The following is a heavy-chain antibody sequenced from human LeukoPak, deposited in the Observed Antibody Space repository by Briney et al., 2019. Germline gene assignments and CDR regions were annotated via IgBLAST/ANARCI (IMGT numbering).Heavy chain of an antibody. CDR1: GFTFSGYW. J-gene: IGHJ4*02. V-gene: IGHV3-30*03. Sequence: GGSLRLSCAASGFTFSGYWMSWVRQAPGKGLEWVTLISYDGSNKDYADSVKGRFTISRDNSKNTLYLQMNSLRAEDTAVYYCARDGLVGPFSYWGQGTLVTVSS. CDR3: ARDGLVGPFSY. D-gene: IGHD1-26*01. CDR2: ISYDGSNK.